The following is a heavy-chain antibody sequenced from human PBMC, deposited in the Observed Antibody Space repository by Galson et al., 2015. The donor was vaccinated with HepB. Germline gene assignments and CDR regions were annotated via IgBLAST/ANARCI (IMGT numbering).Heavy chain of an antibody. V-gene: IGHV5-51*01. Sequence: QSGAEVKKPGESLKISCKGSGYSFTSYWIGWVRQMPGKGLEWMGIIYPGDSDTRYSPSFQGQVTISADESISTAYLQWSSLKASDTAMYYCARQVGNRGAAPFDAFDIWGQGTMVTVSS. D-gene: IGHD1-14*01. CDR2: IYPGDSDT. J-gene: IGHJ3*02. CDR3: ARQVGNRGAAPFDAFDI. CDR1: GYSFTSYW.